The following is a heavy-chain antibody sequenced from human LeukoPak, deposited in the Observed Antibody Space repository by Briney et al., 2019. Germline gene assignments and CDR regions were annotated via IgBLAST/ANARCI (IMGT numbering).Heavy chain of an antibody. CDR2: IYSGGNT. CDR1: GFSVSVNY. J-gene: IGHJ3*02. Sequence: GGSLRLSCAVSGFSVSVNYISWARQAPGKGLEWVSVIYSGGNTASPNADSVKGRFTISRDNSKNTLHLQMNSLRVEDTAVYYCARDRRLGAAGSFDIWGQGTMVTVSS. V-gene: IGHV3-66*01. D-gene: IGHD1-26*01. CDR3: ARDRRLGAAGSFDI.